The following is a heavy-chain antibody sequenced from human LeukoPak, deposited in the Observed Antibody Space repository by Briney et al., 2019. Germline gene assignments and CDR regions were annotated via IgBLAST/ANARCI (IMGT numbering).Heavy chain of an antibody. D-gene: IGHD3-22*01. CDR1: GGSISSYY. CDR3: ARDRYYYDSSGYYNWCDP. V-gene: IGHV4-59*12. J-gene: IGHJ5*02. CDR2: IYYSGST. Sequence: SETLSLTCTVSGGSISSYYWSWIRQPPGKGLEWTGYIYYSGSTNYNPSLKSRVTMSVETSKNQSSLKLSSVTAADTAVYYCARDRYYYDSSGYYNWCDPWGQGTLVTVSS.